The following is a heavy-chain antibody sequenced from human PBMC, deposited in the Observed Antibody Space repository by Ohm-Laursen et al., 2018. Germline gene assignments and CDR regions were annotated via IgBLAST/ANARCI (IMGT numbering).Heavy chain of an antibody. V-gene: IGHV3-33*01. Sequence: SLRLSCAASGFSFNDYGMHWVRQAPGKGLEWVAVIWYDGTNRYYADSVEGRFTISRDKFKNTLYLQMNSLRAEDTAVYYCARAGARGFGEFYGMDVWGQGTTVTVSS. D-gene: IGHD3-10*01. CDR2: IWYDGTNR. CDR1: GFSFNDYG. J-gene: IGHJ6*02. CDR3: ARAGARGFGEFYGMDV.